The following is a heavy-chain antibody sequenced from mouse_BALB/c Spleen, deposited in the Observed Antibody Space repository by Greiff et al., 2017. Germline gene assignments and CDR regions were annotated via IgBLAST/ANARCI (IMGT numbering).Heavy chain of an antibody. J-gene: IGHJ1*01. CDR3: ARDRYYGSSYGYWYFDV. V-gene: IGHV2-9*02. D-gene: IGHD1-1*01. Sequence: QVQLKESGPGLVAPSQSLSITCTVSGFSLTSYGVHWVRQPPGKGLEWLGVIWAGGSTNYNSALMSRLSISKDNSKSQVFLKMNSLQTDDTAMYYCARDRYYGSSYGYWYFDVWGAGTTVTVSS. CDR2: IWAGGST. CDR1: GFSLTSYG.